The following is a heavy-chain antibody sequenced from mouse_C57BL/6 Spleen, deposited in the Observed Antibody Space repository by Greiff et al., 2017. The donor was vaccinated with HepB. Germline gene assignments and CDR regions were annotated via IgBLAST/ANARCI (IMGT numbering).Heavy chain of an antibody. J-gene: IGHJ2*01. CDR3: ASYGY. CDR2: IYPGDGDT. CDR1: GYAFSSSW. Sequence: QVQLQQSGPALVMPAPSVKISCNASGYAFSSSWMNWVKQRPGKGLEWIGRIYPGDGDTNYNGKFKGKATLTADKSSSTAYMQLSRLTSEDSAVYFCASYGYWGQGTTLTVSS. D-gene: IGHD1-1*02. V-gene: IGHV1-82*01.